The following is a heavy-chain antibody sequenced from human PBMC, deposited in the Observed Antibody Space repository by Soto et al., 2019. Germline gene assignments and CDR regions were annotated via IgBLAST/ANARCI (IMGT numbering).Heavy chain of an antibody. CDR2: IRSKAYGGTT. CDR3: TINDYGVYYYYGMDV. D-gene: IGHD4-17*01. J-gene: IGHJ6*02. V-gene: IGHV3-49*03. CDR1: GFTFGDYA. Sequence: GGSLRLSCTASGFTFGDYAMSWFRQAPGKGLEWVGFIRSKAYGGTTEYAASVKGRFTISRDDSKSIAYLQMNSLKTEDTAVYYCTINDYGVYYYYGMDVWGQGTTVTVSS.